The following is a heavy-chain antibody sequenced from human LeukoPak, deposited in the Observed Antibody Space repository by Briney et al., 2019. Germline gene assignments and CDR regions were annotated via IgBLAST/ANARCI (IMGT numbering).Heavy chain of an antibody. CDR1: GFTFSSYG. CDR3: AKEIYVVVTAAFDY. J-gene: IGHJ4*02. CDR2: ISYDGSNK. Sequence: PGGSLRLSCAASGFTFSSYGMHWVRQAPGKGLEWVAVISYDGSNKYHADSVKGRFTISRDNSKNTLYLQMNSLRAEDTAVYYCAKEIYVVVTAAFDYWGQGTLVTVSS. D-gene: IGHD2-21*02. V-gene: IGHV3-30*18.